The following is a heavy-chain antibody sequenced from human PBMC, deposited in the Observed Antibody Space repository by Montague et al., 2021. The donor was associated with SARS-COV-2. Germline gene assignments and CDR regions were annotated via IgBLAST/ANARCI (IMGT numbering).Heavy chain of an antibody. CDR3: ARGRPVRGTLRHFEWLTSGDLDI. V-gene: IGHV4-34*01. J-gene: IGHJ3*02. Sequence: SETLSLTCAVYRASFSGFFWTWIRQAPGKGLEWIGEITDEGKTNYSPSLKARVAMSVDKSKNQISLALRSVTAADTAVYYCARGRPVRGTLRHFEWLTSGDLDIWGQGTLVTVSS. CDR1: RASFSGFF. CDR2: ITDEGKT. D-gene: IGHD3-16*01.